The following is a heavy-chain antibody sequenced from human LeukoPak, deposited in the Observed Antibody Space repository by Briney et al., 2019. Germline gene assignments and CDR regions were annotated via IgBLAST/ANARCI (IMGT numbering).Heavy chain of an antibody. CDR1: GYTFTAYX. V-gene: IGHV1-2*02. Sequence: ASVKVSCKASGYTFTAYXXXXXXXXXXXXXXXXGXXNPDSGGTNYAQKFQXXXXXXRDTSITTAYMELSRLRSDDTAVYSCARAYCSGGDCYSKSNFDSWGQGTLVTVSS. CDR3: ARAYCSGGDCYSKSNFDS. J-gene: IGHJ4*02. CDR2: XNPDSGGT. D-gene: IGHD2-15*01.